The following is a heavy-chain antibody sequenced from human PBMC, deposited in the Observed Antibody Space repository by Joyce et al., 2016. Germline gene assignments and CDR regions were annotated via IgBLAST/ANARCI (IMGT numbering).Heavy chain of an antibody. CDR1: GFTFSSYW. V-gene: IGHV3-7*03. D-gene: IGHD2-15*01. CDR2: IEKGGNEK. J-gene: IGHJ5*02. Sequence: EVQLVESGGGLVQPGGSLRLSCAASGFTFSSYWMSWVRQAPGKGLEWVANIEKGGNEKYYVDSVKGRFTISRDNAKNSLYLQMNSLRAADTAVYYCARDKGGCSGGRCYNWFDPWGQGTLVTVSS. CDR3: ARDKGGCSGGRCYNWFDP.